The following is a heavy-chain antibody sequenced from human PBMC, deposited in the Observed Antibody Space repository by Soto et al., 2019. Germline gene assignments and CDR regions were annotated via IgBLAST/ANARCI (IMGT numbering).Heavy chain of an antibody. V-gene: IGHV3-23*01. CDR2: ISGSGDST. CDR1: GFTFSTYA. Sequence: LRLSCAASGFTFSTYAMSWVRQAPGKGLEWVSAISGSGDSTYYADSVKGRFTISRDNSKNTLYLQMNSLRAEDTAVYYCAKGTVPAAIRRDYFDYWGQGTLVTVSS. CDR3: AKGTVPAAIRRDYFDY. J-gene: IGHJ4*02. D-gene: IGHD2-2*02.